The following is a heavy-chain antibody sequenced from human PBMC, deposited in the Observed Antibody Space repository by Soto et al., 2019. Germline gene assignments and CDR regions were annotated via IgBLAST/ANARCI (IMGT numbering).Heavy chain of an antibody. J-gene: IGHJ4*02. D-gene: IGHD3-3*02. V-gene: IGHV4-61*08. CDR1: DGSVSSYGYY. Sequence: QVQLQESGPGLVKPSETLSLTCTVSDGSVSSYGYYWTWVRQAPGKGLEWIGYIAYNGGTSYNPSLSSRVTISVDTSKIQFSLDLSFATAADTALYYCTRGGHFYEYMIWGQGTLVTVSS. CDR3: TRGGHFYEYMI. CDR2: IAYNGGT.